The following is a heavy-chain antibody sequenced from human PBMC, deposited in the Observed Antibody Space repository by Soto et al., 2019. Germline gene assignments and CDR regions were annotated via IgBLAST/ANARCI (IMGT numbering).Heavy chain of an antibody. CDR2: FDPEDGET. D-gene: IGHD3-10*01. V-gene: IGHV1-24*01. J-gene: IGHJ4*02. CDR1: GYTLTELS. CDR3: ATSAAGSYRFDY. Sequence: ASVKVSCKVSGYTLTELSMHWVRRAPGKGLEWMGGFDPEDGETIYAQKFQGRVTMTEDTFTDTAYMELSSLRSEDTAVYYCATSAAGSYRFDYWGQGTLVTVSS.